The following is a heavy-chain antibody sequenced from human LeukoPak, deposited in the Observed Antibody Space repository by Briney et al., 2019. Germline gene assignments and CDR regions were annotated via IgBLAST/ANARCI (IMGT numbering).Heavy chain of an antibody. CDR2: IYYSGST. CDR3: ARGEPTMVRGVIIPYYFDY. J-gene: IGHJ4*02. Sequence: SETLSLTCTVSGGSISSSSYDCGWIRQPPGKGLEWTGRIYYSGSTYYNPSLKSRVTISVDTSKNQFSLKLSSVTAADTAVYYWARGEPTMVRGVIIPYYFDYWGQGTLVTVSS. D-gene: IGHD3-10*01. V-gene: IGHV4-39*07. CDR1: GGSISSSSYD.